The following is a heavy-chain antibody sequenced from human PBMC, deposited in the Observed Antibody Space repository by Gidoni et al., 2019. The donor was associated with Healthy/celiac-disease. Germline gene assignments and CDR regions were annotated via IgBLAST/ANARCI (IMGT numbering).Heavy chain of an antibody. Sequence: QVPLQESGPGLVNPSETLSPTCPPPAAPISSYYWSWIRQPPGKGLEWIGYIYYSGSTNYNPSLKSRVTISVDTSKNQFSLKLSSVTAADTAVYYCARYNFRVYNWFDPWGQGTLVTVSS. V-gene: IGHV4-59*01. J-gene: IGHJ5*02. D-gene: IGHD1-1*01. CDR2: IYYSGST. CDR3: ARYNFRVYNWFDP. CDR1: AAPISSYY.